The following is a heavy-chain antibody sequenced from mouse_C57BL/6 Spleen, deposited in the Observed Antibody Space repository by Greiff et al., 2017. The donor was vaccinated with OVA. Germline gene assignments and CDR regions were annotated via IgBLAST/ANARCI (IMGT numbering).Heavy chain of an antibody. J-gene: IGHJ3*01. Sequence: VQLQQPGAELVRPGSSVKLSCKASGYTFTSYWMHWVKQRPIQGLEWIGNIDPSDSETHYNQKFKDKATLTVDKSSSTAYMQLISLTSEDSAVYYCAREDDGYWFAYWGQGTLVTVSA. CDR2: IDPSDSET. CDR1: GYTFTSYW. D-gene: IGHD2-3*01. V-gene: IGHV1-52*01. CDR3: AREDDGYWFAY.